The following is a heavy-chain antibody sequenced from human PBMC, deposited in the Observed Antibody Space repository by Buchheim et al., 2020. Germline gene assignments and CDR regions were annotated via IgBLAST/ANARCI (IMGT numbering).Heavy chain of an antibody. Sequence: EVQLVESGGGLVQPGGSLRLSCAASGFTFSSYSMNWVRQAPGKGLEWVSYISSSSSTIYNADSVKGRFTISRENAKNSLYLQMNSLRAEDTAVYYCARGSDSGSYQPFDYWGQGTL. D-gene: IGHD1-26*01. CDR2: ISSSSSTI. J-gene: IGHJ4*02. CDR1: GFTFSSYS. CDR3: ARGSDSGSYQPFDY. V-gene: IGHV3-48*04.